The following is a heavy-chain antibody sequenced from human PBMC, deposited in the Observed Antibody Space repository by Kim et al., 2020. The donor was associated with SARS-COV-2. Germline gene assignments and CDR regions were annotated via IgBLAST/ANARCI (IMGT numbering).Heavy chain of an antibody. V-gene: IGHV1-69*04. J-gene: IGHJ4*02. Sequence: SVKVSCKASGGTFRSYAISWVRQAPGQGLEWKGRIIPILGIANYAQKFQGRVTITADKSTSTAYMELSSPRSADTAVYYCARDGLGTGGNIYYWGQGTL. CDR3: ARDGLGTGGNIYY. CDR1: GGTFRSYA. CDR2: IIPILGIA. D-gene: IGHD3-10*01.